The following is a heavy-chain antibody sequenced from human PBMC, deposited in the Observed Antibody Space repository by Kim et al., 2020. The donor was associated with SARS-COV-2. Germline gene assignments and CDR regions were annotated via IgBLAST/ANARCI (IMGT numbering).Heavy chain of an antibody. D-gene: IGHD5-12*01. J-gene: IGHJ6*02. Sequence: GGSLRLSCAASGFTFSSYSMNWVRQAPGKGLEWVSSISSSSSYIYYADSVKGRFTISRDNAKNSLYLQMNSLRAEDTAVYYCARDGALIVATHYYYGMDVWGQGTTVTVSS. CDR1: GFTFSSYS. CDR2: ISSSSSYI. CDR3: ARDGALIVATHYYYGMDV. V-gene: IGHV3-21*01.